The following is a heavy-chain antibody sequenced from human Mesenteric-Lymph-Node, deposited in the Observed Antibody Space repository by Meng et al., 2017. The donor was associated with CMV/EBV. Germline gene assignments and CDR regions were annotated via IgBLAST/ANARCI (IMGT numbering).Heavy chain of an antibody. CDR1: GGTFSSYT. J-gene: IGHJ6*02. V-gene: IGHV1-69*02. D-gene: IGHD3-3*01. CDR3: ARGISRHPGYDFWSGYYYYYYYGMDV. Sequence: SVKVSCKASGGTFSSYTISWVRQAPGQGLEWMGRIIPILGIANYAQKFQGGVTITADKSTSTAYMELSSLRSEDTAVYYCARGISRHPGYDFWSGYYYYYYYGMDVWGQGTTVTVSS. CDR2: IIPILGIA.